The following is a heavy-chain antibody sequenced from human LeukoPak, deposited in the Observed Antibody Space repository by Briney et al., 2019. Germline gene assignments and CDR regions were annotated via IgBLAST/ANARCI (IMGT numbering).Heavy chain of an antibody. CDR3: ARDSFWSGYRWRSYYFDY. D-gene: IGHD3-3*01. CDR2: INHSGST. CDR1: GGSISTNNW. V-gene: IGHV4-4*02. J-gene: IGHJ4*02. Sequence: PSETLSLTCAVSGGSISTNNWWSWVRQPPGKGLEWIGEINHSGSTNYNPSLKSRVTISVDTSKNQFSLKLSSVTAADTAVYYCARDSFWSGYRWRSYYFDYWGQGTLVTVSS.